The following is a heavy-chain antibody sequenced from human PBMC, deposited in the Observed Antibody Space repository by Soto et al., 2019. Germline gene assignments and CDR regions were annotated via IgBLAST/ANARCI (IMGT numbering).Heavy chain of an antibody. D-gene: IGHD4-17*01. CDR3: ARGTYGGVDY. CDR1: GGSISSYY. V-gene: IGHV4-59*01. J-gene: IGHJ4*02. Sequence: QVQLQESGPGLVKPSETLSLTCTVSGGSISSYYWSWIRQPPGRGLEWIGYIYYSGSTNYNPALKXXVXIXXDTSENQFSLKLSSVTAADTAVYYCARGTYGGVDYWGQGTLVTVSS. CDR2: IYYSGST.